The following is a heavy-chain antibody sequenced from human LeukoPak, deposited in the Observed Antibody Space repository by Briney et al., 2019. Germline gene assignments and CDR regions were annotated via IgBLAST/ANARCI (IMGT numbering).Heavy chain of an antibody. V-gene: IGHV3-23*01. CDR2: ISISGDVT. J-gene: IGHJ4*02. CDR3: MSPAGHDGVWHYY. Sequence: GGSLRLSCAASGFNFSACALSWVRQAPGKGLEWVSVISISGDVTYYADSVKGRFAISRDNSENTLHLEMNSLRADDTAIYFCMSPAGHDGVWHYYWGQGTLVTVSS. CDR1: GFNFSACA. D-gene: IGHD4-17*01.